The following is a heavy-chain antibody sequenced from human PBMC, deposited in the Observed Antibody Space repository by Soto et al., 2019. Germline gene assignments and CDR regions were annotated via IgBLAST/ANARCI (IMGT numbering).Heavy chain of an antibody. D-gene: IGHD2-2*02. CDR2: ISGSGGST. CDR1: VFTFSSYA. CDR3: AKSYQLLYRGAFDY. J-gene: IGHJ4*02. V-gene: IGHV3-23*01. Sequence: RWSLRLSCSASVFTFSSYAMSWCRQAPGKGLEWVSAISGSGGSTYYADSVKGRFTISRDNSKNTLYLQMNSLRAEDTAVYYCAKSYQLLYRGAFDYWGQGTLVTVSS.